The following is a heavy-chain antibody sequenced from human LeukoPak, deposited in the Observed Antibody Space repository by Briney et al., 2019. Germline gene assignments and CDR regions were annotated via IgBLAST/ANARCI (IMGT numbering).Heavy chain of an antibody. CDR1: GFTFSSYA. J-gene: IGHJ4*02. Sequence: GGSLRLSCAASGFTFSSYAMSWVRQAPGKGLEWVSAISGSGGSTYYADSVNGRFTISRDNSKNTLYLQMNSLRAEDTAVYYCAKDPRSVLLWCGGFDYWGQGTLVTVSS. CDR3: AKDPRSVLLWCGGFDY. CDR2: ISGSGGST. V-gene: IGHV3-23*01. D-gene: IGHD3-10*01.